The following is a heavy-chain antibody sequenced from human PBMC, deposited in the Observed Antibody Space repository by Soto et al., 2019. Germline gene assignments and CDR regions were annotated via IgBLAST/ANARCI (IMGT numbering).Heavy chain of an antibody. Sequence: QLQLQESGPGLVKPSETLSLTCTVSGGSITHSNYYWGWIRQPPGKGLEWIANISSRGNTYYNPSLRSRGPRSEDPAKNQFSLKLSAVTAADTALYCGARLEDWGGDLPPGHLGQGTLVTVSS. CDR3: ARLEDWGGDLPPGH. V-gene: IGHV4-39*07. CDR2: ISSRGNT. CDR1: GGSITHSNYY. J-gene: IGHJ4*02. D-gene: IGHD2-21*02.